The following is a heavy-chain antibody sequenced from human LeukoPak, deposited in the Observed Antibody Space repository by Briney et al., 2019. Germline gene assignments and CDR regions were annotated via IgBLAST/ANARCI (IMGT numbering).Heavy chain of an antibody. V-gene: IGHV2-5*02. CDR2: IYWDDAK. CDR1: GFSLSTSGVG. CDR3: AHTVTYSLGDAFDI. Sequence: SGPTLVNPTQTLTLTCTFSGFSLSTSGVGVGWFRQPPRKALEGLALIYWDDAKRYSPSLKNRLTITQDTSNKQVVLTMTNMDPVDTATYYCAHTVTYSLGDAFDIWGQGTMVTVSS. J-gene: IGHJ3*02. D-gene: IGHD2-15*01.